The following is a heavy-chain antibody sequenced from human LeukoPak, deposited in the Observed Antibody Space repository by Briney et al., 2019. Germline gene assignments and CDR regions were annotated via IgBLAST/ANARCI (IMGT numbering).Heavy chain of an antibody. CDR1: GYTFTSYG. V-gene: IGHV1-8*03. D-gene: IGHD3-9*01. J-gene: IGHJ3*02. CDR3: ARSFDEDAFDI. CDR2: MNPNSGNT. Sequence: ASVKVSCKASGYTFTSYGISWVRQAPGQGLEWMGWMNPNSGNTGYAQKFQGRVTITRNTSISTAYMELSSLRSEDTAVYYCARSFDEDAFDIWGQGTMVTVSS.